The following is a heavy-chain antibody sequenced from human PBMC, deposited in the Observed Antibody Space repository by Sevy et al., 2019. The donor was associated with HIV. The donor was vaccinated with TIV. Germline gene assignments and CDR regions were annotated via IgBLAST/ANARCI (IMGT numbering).Heavy chain of an antibody. CDR2: ISYDGSKK. V-gene: IGHV3-30*03. D-gene: IGHD1-26*01. Sequence: GGSLRLSCAASGVTFSSYGIHWVRQATGKGLEWVAVISYDGSKKNHAESMKGRFTISRDNSKNTLYLEMSSLRPEDTAVYYCAHSSGLYGYYYGMDVWGQGTTVTVSS. CDR3: AHSSGLYGYYYGMDV. J-gene: IGHJ6*02. CDR1: GVTFSSYG.